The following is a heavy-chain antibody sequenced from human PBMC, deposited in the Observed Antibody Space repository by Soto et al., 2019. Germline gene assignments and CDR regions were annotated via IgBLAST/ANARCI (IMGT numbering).Heavy chain of an antibody. D-gene: IGHD3-22*01. J-gene: IGHJ3*02. CDR2: INVYNGNT. CDR1: GYTFTNYG. Sequence: ASVKVSCKASGYTFTNYGISWVRQAPGQGLEWMGWINVYNGNTKYAQKVQGRVTMTTDTSTSTAYMELRSLRSDDTAVYYCARDWADSIGAFDIWGQGTMVTVSS. V-gene: IGHV1-18*01. CDR3: ARDWADSIGAFDI.